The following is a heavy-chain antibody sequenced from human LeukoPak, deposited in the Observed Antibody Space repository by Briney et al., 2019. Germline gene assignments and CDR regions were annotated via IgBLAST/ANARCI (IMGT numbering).Heavy chain of an antibody. CDR3: ARGLYYGSGSPIDY. D-gene: IGHD3-10*01. V-gene: IGHV3-33*01. CDR1: GFTFSSYG. Sequence: GGSLRLSCAASGFTFSSYGMHWVRQAPGEGPEWVAVIWYDGSDKYYADSVKGRFTISRDNSKNTLYMQMNSLRADDTAVYYCARGLYYGSGSPIDYWGQGTLVTVSS. CDR2: IWYDGSDK. J-gene: IGHJ4*02.